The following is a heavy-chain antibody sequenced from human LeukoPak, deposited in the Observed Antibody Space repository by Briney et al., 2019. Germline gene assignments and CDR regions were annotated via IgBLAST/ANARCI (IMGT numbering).Heavy chain of an antibody. CDR2: IYTSGIT. J-gene: IGHJ5*02. CDR1: GGAISSESYY. D-gene: IGHD3-16*01. Sequence: PSETLSLTCTVSGGAISSESYYWSWIRQPAGKGLEWIGRIYTSGITNYNPSLKSRVTISVDTSKSQFSLNLSSVTAADTAVYYCARVLVLGELNWFDPWGQGTLVTVS. CDR3: ARVLVLGELNWFDP. V-gene: IGHV4-61*02.